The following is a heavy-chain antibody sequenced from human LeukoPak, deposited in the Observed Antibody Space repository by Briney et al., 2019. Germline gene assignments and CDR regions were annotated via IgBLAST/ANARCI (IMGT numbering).Heavy chain of an antibody. J-gene: IGHJ5*02. CDR2: ISVYNGHT. D-gene: IGHD2-15*01. CDR3: AKFCSGGGCYHNWFDP. V-gene: IGHV1-18*04. Sequence: ASVKVSCKASGYTFTGYYMHWVRQAPGQRLEWMGWISVYNGHTNYAQKLQDRVTMTTDTSTNTAYMELRSLRSDDTAVYYCAKFCSGGGCYHNWFDPWGQGTLVTVSS. CDR1: GYTFTGYY.